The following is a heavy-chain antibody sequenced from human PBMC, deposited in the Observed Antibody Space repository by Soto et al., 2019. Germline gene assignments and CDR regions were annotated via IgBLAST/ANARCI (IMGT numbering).Heavy chain of an antibody. CDR1: GYTFTSYG. Sequence: ASVKVSCKASGYTFTSYGISWVRQAPGQGLEWMGWISAYNGNTNYAQKLQGRVTMTTDTSTSTAYMELRSLRSDDTAVYYCAGPYDSSGYYSYNCFDPWGQGTLVTVS. CDR2: ISAYNGNT. CDR3: AGPYDSSGYYSYNCFDP. J-gene: IGHJ5*02. V-gene: IGHV1-18*01. D-gene: IGHD3-22*01.